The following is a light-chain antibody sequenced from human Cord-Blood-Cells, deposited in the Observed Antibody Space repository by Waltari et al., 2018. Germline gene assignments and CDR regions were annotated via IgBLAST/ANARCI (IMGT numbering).Light chain of an antibody. V-gene: IGKV1-39*01. Sequence: GDRVTITCRASQSISSYLNWYQQKPGKAPKLLIYAASSLQSGVPSRFSGSGSGTDFTLTISSLQPEDFATYYCQQSYSTPFTFGPGTKVDIK. CDR1: QSISSY. J-gene: IGKJ3*01. CDR2: AAS. CDR3: QQSYSTPFT.